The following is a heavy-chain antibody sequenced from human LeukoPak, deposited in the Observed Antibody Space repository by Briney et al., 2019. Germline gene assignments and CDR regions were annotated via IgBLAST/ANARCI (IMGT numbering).Heavy chain of an antibody. CDR3: ARDPASNEIAPFIDS. Sequence: GASVKVSCKASGGTFSSYAISWVRQAPGQGLEWMGRIIPILDMSHYAQMFQDRVTITADKSTGTAYMELSSLRSEDTAVYYCARDPASNEIAPFIDSWGQGTLVTVSS. CDR2: IIPILDMS. D-gene: IGHD6-25*01. CDR1: GGTFSSYA. J-gene: IGHJ4*02. V-gene: IGHV1-69*04.